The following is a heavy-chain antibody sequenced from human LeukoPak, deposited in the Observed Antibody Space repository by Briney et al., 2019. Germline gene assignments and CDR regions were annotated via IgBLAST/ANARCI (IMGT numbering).Heavy chain of an antibody. J-gene: IGHJ4*02. D-gene: IGHD3-16*02. Sequence: ASVKVPCKVSGYTLTELSMHWVRQAPGKGLEWMGGFDPEDGETIYAQKFQGRVTMTEDTSTDTAYMELSSLRSEDTAVYYCATDRGGGYDYVWGSYRSSNPYDYWGQGTLVTVSS. CDR3: ATDRGGGYDYVWGSYRSSNPYDY. CDR1: GYTLTELS. V-gene: IGHV1-24*01. CDR2: FDPEDGET.